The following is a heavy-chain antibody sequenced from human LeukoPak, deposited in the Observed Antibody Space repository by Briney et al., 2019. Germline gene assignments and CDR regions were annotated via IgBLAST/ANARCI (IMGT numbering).Heavy chain of an antibody. CDR1: GDSVSKKNIA. CDR3: ARVGHPWGIEDAFDI. D-gene: IGHD3-16*01. J-gene: IGHJ3*02. V-gene: IGHV6-1*01. CDR2: TYYRSKWYN. Sequence: SQTLSLTCAISGDSVSKKNIAWNWIRQSPSRGLEWLGRTYYRSKWYNDYAVSVKSRITINPDTSKNQFSLQLNSVIPEDTAVYYCARVGHPWGIEDAFDIWGQGTMVTVSS.